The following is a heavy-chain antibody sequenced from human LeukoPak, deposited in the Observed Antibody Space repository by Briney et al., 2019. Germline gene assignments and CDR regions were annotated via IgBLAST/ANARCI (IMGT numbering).Heavy chain of an antibody. CDR2: ISYDGSNK. V-gene: IGHV3-30-3*01. D-gene: IGHD3-22*01. J-gene: IGHJ4*02. CDR1: GFTFSSYA. Sequence: PGRSLRLSCAASGFTFSSYAMHWVRQAPGKGLEWVAVISYDGSNKYYADSVKGRFTISRDNSKDMLYLQMNSLRAEDTAVYYCARPYYYDSSGYPDYWGQGTLVTVSS. CDR3: ARPYYYDSSGYPDY.